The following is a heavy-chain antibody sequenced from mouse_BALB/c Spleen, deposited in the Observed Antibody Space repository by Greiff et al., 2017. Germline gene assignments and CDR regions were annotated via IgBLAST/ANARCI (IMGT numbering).Heavy chain of an antibody. CDR1: GYSITSGYY. CDR3: ARGYYGSRDAMDY. V-gene: IGHV3-6*02. D-gene: IGHD1-1*01. CDR2: ISYDGSN. J-gene: IGHJ4*01. Sequence: EVQLVESGPGLVKPSQSLSLTCCVTGYSITSGYYWNWIRQFPGNKLEWMGYISYDGSNNYNPSLKNRISITRDTSKNQFFLKLNSVTTEDTATYYCARGYYGSRDAMDYWGQGTSVTVSS.